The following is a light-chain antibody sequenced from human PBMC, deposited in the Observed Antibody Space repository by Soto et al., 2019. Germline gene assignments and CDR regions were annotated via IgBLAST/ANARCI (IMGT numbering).Light chain of an antibody. CDR1: QDIGHY. J-gene: IGKJ4*01. V-gene: IGKV1-33*01. Sequence: DIQMTQSPSSLSASVGDRVTITCQASQDIGHYLNWYQQRPGKAPELLIYDASNWETGGPSRFSGSGSGTHFTFSISRLEPEDIATYYCEQFDNLRLAFGGGTKVDVK. CDR2: DAS. CDR3: EQFDNLRLA.